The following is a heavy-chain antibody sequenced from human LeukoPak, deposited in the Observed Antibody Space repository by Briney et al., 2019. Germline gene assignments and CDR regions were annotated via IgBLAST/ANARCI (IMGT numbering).Heavy chain of an antibody. D-gene: IGHD2-2*01. CDR2: IYYSGST. CDR1: GGSISSGDYY. V-gene: IGHV4-30-4*01. J-gene: IGHJ6*02. Sequence: SETLSLTCTVSGGSISSGDYYWSWIRQPPGKGLEWIGYIYYSGSTYYNPSLKSRVTISVDTSKNQFSLKLSSVTAADTAVYYCARVSSLYYYGMDVWAKGPRSPSP. CDR3: ARVSSLYYYGMDV.